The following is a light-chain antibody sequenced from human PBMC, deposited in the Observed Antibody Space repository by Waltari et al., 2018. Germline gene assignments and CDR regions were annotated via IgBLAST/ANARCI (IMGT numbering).Light chain of an antibody. J-gene: IGKJ3*01. Sequence: EIVLPQSPGVQSLTANEKDTITCRASQRIGSSLHWYQQKPDQSPKLLIEYASQSFSGVPSRFSGSGSGTDFTLTINSLEAEDAATYYCHQSSSLPFTFGPGTKVDIK. CDR3: HQSSSLPFT. CDR2: YAS. V-gene: IGKV6-21*01. CDR1: QRIGSS.